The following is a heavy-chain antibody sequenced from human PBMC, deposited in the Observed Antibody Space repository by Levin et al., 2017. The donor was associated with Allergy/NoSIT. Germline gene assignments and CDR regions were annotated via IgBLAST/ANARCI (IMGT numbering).Heavy chain of an antibody. CDR2: ISYDGSNK. Sequence: GESLKISCAASGFTFSSYGMHWVRQAPGKGLEWVAVISYDGSNKYYADSVKGRFTISRDNSRNTLYLQMNSLRAEDTAVYYCAKDAKLTVTTLRANDGMDVWGQGTTVTVSS. CDR3: AKDAKLTVTTLRANDGMDV. D-gene: IGHD4-11*01. V-gene: IGHV3-30*18. J-gene: IGHJ6*02. CDR1: GFTFSSYG.